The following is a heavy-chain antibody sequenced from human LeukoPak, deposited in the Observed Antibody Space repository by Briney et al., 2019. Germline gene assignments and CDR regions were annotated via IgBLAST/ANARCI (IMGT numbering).Heavy chain of an antibody. Sequence: SVKVSCKASGGTFSSYAISWLRQAPGQGLEWMGGIIPIFGTANYAQKFQGRVTITTDEPTRTAYMELSSLRSEDTAVYYCARGRGGDCSSTSCLLFDHWGQGTLVRVSS. CDR2: IIPIFGTA. CDR1: GGTFSSYA. J-gene: IGHJ4*02. V-gene: IGHV1-69*05. CDR3: ARGRGGDCSSTSCLLFDH. D-gene: IGHD2-2*01.